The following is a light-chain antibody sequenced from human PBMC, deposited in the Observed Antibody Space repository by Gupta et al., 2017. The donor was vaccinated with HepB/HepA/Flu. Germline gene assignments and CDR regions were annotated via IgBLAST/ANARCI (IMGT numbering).Light chain of an antibody. J-gene: IGLJ3*02. V-gene: IGLV1-44*01. Sequence: QPVLTQPPSASGTPGPRATISCSGSTTSIGTNTENWYQQLPGTAPKLLIYTNNQRPSGVPDRFSGSKSGTSTSLAISGLQSEDETVYYCEAWEYSRSGHWVFGGGTKVTVL. CDR1: TTSIGTNT. CDR2: TNN. CDR3: EAWEYSRSGHWV.